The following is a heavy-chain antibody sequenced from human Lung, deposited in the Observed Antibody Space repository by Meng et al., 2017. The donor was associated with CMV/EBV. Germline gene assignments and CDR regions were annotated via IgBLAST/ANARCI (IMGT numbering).Heavy chain of an antibody. Sequence: EVHLVESGXGLVQPGXCLRLSCAASGFNVRDKYMSWVRQAPGKGLEWVCIIYRGDNTYYIDSVKDRFTVSRDNSKNTMYLQMNSLRVEDTAVYYCTGDSVSNPNLDYRSHGTLVTVSS. CDR3: TGDSVSNPNLDY. J-gene: IGHJ4*01. V-gene: IGHV3-66*01. CDR1: GFNVRDKY. CDR2: IYRGDNT. D-gene: IGHD3-10*01.